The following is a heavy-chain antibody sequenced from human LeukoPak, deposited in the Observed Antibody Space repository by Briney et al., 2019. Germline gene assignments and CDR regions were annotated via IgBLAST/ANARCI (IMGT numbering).Heavy chain of an antibody. CDR1: GASISSSTYH. CDR2: IYYRGRT. Sequence: SETLSLTCNVSGASISSSTYHWGWIRQPPGKGLEWIASIYYRGRTYYNPSLKSRVTISVDTSKNQFSLKLSSVTAADTAVYYCARTAAAGVFDYWGQGTLVTVSS. CDR3: ARTAAAGVFDY. D-gene: IGHD6-13*01. V-gene: IGHV4-39*07. J-gene: IGHJ4*02.